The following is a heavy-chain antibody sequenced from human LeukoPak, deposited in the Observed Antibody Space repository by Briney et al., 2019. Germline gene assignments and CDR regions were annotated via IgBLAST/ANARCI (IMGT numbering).Heavy chain of an antibody. D-gene: IGHD5-18*01. V-gene: IGHV1-46*01. J-gene: IGHJ4*02. Sequence: ASVKVSCKAFGYTFTSNYMHWVRQAPGQGPEWMGVISPSGGSTTYAQKFQGRVTLTRDMSTSTDYLELSSLRSEDTAVYYCAKGGGFGYSYGYGGYYFDYWGQGTLVTVSS. CDR1: GYTFTSNY. CDR2: ISPSGGST. CDR3: AKGGGFGYSYGYGGYYFDY.